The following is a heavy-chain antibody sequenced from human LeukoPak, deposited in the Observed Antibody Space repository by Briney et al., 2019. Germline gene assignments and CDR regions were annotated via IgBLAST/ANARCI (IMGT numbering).Heavy chain of an antibody. D-gene: IGHD1-26*01. CDR2: MNPNSGNT. V-gene: IGHV1-8*01. J-gene: IGHJ4*02. CDR1: GYTFTSYD. CDR3: ARALRGRSGSSVYYFDC. Sequence: ASVKVSCKASGYTFTSYDINWVRQATGQGLEWMGWMNPNSGNTGYAQKFQGRVTMTRNTSISTAYMELSSLRSEDTAVYYCARALRGRSGSSVYYFDCWGQGTLVTVSS.